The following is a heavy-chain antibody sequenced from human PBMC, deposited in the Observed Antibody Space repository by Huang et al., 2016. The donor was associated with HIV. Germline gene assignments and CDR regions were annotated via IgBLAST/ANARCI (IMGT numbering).Heavy chain of an antibody. CDR2: INVNNGNK. V-gene: IGHV1-18*01. Sequence: QVQLVQSGAELKKPGASVRVSCKASGYSLTSYDINWVRLAPGQGPEWMGWINVNNGNKEYAQNFQGRVTMTTDTSTNTAYMELRSLRSDDTAVYYCARGDSGWSYDAFNIWGQGTMVTVSS. CDR1: GYSLTSYD. D-gene: IGHD6-19*01. J-gene: IGHJ3*02. CDR3: ARGDSGWSYDAFNI.